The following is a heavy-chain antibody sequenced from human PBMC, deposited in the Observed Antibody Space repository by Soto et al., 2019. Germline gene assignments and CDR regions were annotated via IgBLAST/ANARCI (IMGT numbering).Heavy chain of an antibody. D-gene: IGHD6-13*01. CDR2: IYYSGST. J-gene: IGHJ5*02. V-gene: IGHV4-59*01. CDR1: NGSIGSYY. Sequence: SETLSLTCTISNGSIGSYYWTWIRQPPGKGLEWIGHIYYSGSTNYNPSLKSRLTLSLDTSKNQFSSKLTSVTAADTAVYYCARVGRLITAAGLLDAWGQGTLVTVSS. CDR3: ARVGRLITAAGLLDA.